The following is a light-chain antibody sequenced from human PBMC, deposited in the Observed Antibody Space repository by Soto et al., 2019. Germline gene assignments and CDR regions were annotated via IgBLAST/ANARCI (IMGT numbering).Light chain of an antibody. CDR2: EAS. CDR1: QSVSSY. J-gene: IGKJ5*01. Sequence: EIVLTQSPATLSLSPGERATLYCRASQSVSSYLAWYQQTPGQAPRLLIYEASRRATGIPGRFSGSGSGTDFTLTISSLEPEDFAVYYCQHRSNWPGFGQGTRLEIK. V-gene: IGKV3-11*01. CDR3: QHRSNWPG.